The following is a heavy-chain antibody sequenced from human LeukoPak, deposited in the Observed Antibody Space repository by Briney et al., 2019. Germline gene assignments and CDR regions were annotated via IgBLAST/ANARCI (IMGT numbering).Heavy chain of an antibody. CDR3: AKHPHP. Sequence: PGGSLRLSCAASGFTFSSNWMHWVRQAPGKGVMWVSGINSDGSSTRYADSVRGRFTISRDNAKNTLYLQMNSLRADDTAVYYCAKHPHPWGPGTMVNVSS. CDR2: INSDGSST. J-gene: IGHJ5*02. V-gene: IGHV3-74*01. CDR1: GFTFSSNW.